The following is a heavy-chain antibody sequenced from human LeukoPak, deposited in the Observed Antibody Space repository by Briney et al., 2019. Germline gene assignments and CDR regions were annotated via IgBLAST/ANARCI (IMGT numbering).Heavy chain of an antibody. CDR1: GYTFTDFG. Sequence: GAAVKVSCKASGYTFTDFGITWVRQPPGQGLEWLGWISAYNCHANYAQRLQGRATMTTATTSSTDYMEVTSLRSDDTAVYYCARECGSINCPHYYHYGLVVCGQGTTSTASS. CDR2: ISAYNCHA. J-gene: IGHJ6*02. V-gene: IGHV1-18*01. CDR3: ARECGSINCPHYYHYGLVV. D-gene: IGHD2-2*01.